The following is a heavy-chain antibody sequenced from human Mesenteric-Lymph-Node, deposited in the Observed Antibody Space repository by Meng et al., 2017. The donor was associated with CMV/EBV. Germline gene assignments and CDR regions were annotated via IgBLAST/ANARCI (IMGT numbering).Heavy chain of an antibody. Sequence: GGSLRLSCAASGFTFSSYAMSWVRQAPGKGLEWVSAISGSGGSTYYADSVKGRFTISRDNSKNTLYLQMNSLRAEDTAVYYCAKAPEYYSNYFVSFDYWGQGTLVTVSS. CDR2: ISGSGGST. CDR1: GFTFSSYA. J-gene: IGHJ4*02. CDR3: AKAPEYYSNYFVSFDY. D-gene: IGHD4-11*01. V-gene: IGHV3-23*01.